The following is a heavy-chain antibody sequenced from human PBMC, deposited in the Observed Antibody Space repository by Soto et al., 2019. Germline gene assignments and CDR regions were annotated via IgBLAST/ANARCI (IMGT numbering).Heavy chain of an antibody. CDR3: ARAIGWFGELLGGYYFDY. Sequence: QLQLQESGSGLVKPSQTLSLTCAVSGGSISSGGYSWSWIRQPPGKGLEWIGYIYHSGSTYYNPSLKRRVTISVDRSKNQFSRKLSSVTAADTAVYYCARAIGWFGELLGGYYFDYWGQGTLVTVSS. V-gene: IGHV4-30-2*01. CDR2: IYHSGST. D-gene: IGHD3-10*01. J-gene: IGHJ4*02. CDR1: GGSISSGGYS.